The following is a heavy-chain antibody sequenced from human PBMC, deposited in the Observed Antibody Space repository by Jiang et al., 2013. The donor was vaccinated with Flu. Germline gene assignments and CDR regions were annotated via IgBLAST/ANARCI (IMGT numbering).Heavy chain of an antibody. V-gene: IGHV3-48*03. J-gene: IGHJ2*01. CDR2: ISSSASTI. Sequence: VQLLESGGGLVQPGGSLRLSCAASGFTFSDYEMNWVRQAPGKGLEWVSYISSSASTIYYTDSVKGRFTISRDNAKNSLYLQMNSLRADDTAVYYCARSLDLWGRGTLVTVSS. CDR3: ARSLDL. CDR1: GFTFSDYE.